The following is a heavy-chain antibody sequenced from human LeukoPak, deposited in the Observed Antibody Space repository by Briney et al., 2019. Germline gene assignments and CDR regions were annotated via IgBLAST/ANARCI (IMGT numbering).Heavy chain of an antibody. D-gene: IGHD6-19*01. CDR2: IKQEGSEK. CDR3: ASGYSSGWYVIDY. J-gene: IGHJ4*02. CDR1: GFTFSSYW. V-gene: IGHV3-7*01. Sequence: GGSLRLSCAASGFTFSSYWMSWVRQAPGKGLEWVANIKQEGSEKYYVDSVKGRFTISRDNAKNSMYLQMNSLRADDTAVYYCASGYSSGWYVIDYWGQGTLVTVSS.